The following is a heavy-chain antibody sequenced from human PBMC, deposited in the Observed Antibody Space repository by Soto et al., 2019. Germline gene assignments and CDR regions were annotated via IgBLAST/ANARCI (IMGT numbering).Heavy chain of an antibody. CDR1: GYTFTDYY. CDR3: AREIRSGYYKYWYFDL. CDR2: INPNSGGT. Sequence: QVQLVQSGAEVKKPGASVKVSCKASGYTFTDYYMHWVRQAPGQGLEWMGWINPNSGGTNYAQKFQDWVTTTRDTSISTAYMELSRLTSDDTALYYCAREIRSGYYKYWYFDLWGRGTLVTVSS. D-gene: IGHD3-3*01. J-gene: IGHJ2*01. V-gene: IGHV1-2*04.